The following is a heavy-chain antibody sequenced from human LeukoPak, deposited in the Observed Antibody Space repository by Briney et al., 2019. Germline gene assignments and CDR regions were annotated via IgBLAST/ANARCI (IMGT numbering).Heavy chain of an antibody. CDR2: IYPGDSDT. J-gene: IGHJ3*02. V-gene: IGHV5-51*01. CDR3: ARTLSGSGYYHDAFDI. D-gene: IGHD3-22*01. Sequence: GESLKISCKGSGYSFTNYWIGWVRQMPGKGLEWMGIIYPGDSDTRYSPSFQGQVTISADKSISTAYLQWSSLKASDTAMYYCARTLSGSGYYHDAFDIWGQGTMVTVSS. CDR1: GYSFTNYW.